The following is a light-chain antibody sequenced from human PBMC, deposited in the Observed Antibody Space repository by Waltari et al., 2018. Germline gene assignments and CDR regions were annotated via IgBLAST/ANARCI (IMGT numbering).Light chain of an antibody. CDR2: DVN. Sequence: QPALTQPAPVSGSPGQSITIPCPGLRRAVGWRDHFPWYQQHPGKVPKLYLNDVNKWPSGVFIRFSGSKSGNTASLTSSGLQAEDEAYYYCSAFASGTTVVFGGGTKVTVL. CDR1: RRAVGWRDH. V-gene: IGLV2-14*01. J-gene: IGLJ3*02. CDR3: SAFASGTTVV.